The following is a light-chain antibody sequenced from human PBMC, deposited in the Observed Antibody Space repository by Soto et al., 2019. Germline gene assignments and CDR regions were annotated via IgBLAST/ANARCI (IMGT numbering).Light chain of an antibody. Sequence: DIQMTQSPSTLSASVGDRVTITCRASQSISSWLAWYQQKPGKAPKLLIYKASSLESGVPSRVSGRGSGTEFTLTISSLQPDDFAAYYCQQYNSRTFGQGTKVEIK. CDR2: KAS. CDR1: QSISSW. J-gene: IGKJ1*01. V-gene: IGKV1-5*03. CDR3: QQYNSRT.